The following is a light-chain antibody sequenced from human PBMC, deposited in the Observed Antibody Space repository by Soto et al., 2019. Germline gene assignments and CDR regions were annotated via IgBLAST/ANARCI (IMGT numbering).Light chain of an antibody. Sequence: DIQMTQSPSTLSASVGDRVTITCRASQSISSWLAWYQQKPGKAPKLLIYDASSLDIGVPSRFRGSGSGTDFSLTIGSLQPDDFATYYCKHYGTFGQGTKGDIK. J-gene: IGKJ1*01. CDR3: KHYGT. CDR1: QSISSW. CDR2: DAS. V-gene: IGKV1-5*01.